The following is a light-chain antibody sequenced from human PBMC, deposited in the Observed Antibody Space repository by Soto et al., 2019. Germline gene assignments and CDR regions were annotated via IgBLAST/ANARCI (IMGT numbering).Light chain of an antibody. CDR1: TIDVGSYNY. Sequence: QSVLTQPASVSGSPGQSITIACTGTTIDVGSYNYVSWYQQYPGKPPKVVIYDVANRPSGVSNRLSGSKSGNTASLTISGLQAEDEADYYCRAYTNSGDVFGTGTKVTVL. V-gene: IGLV2-14*03. CDR3: RAYTNSGDV. CDR2: DVA. J-gene: IGLJ1*01.